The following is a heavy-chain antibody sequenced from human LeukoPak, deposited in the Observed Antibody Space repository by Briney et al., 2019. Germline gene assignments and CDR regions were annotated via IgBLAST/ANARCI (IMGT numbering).Heavy chain of an antibody. V-gene: IGHV4-4*07. CDR1: GGSISTYY. J-gene: IGHJ6*02. CDR3: ARDQGSYYGVDV. CDR2: MYTSGTT. Sequence: PSETLSLTCTVSGGSISTYYWSWLRQPAGKGLEWIGRMYTSGTTKYNPSLKSRVTMSVDTSNNQFSLKVSSVTAADTAVYYCARDQGSYYGVDVWGQGTTVTVSS.